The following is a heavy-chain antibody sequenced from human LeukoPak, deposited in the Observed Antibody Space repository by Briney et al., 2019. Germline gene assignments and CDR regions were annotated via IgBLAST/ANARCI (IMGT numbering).Heavy chain of an antibody. V-gene: IGHV3-30*03. CDR1: GFTFSNYG. J-gene: IGHJ4*02. Sequence: GRSLRLSCAASGFTFSNYGIHWVRQAPGKGLEWVAVISYDGSNKYYAESVKGRFTISRDNSKNTLYLQMNSLRAEDTAVYYCARDLSGPLDYWGQGTLVTVSS. CDR3: ARDLSGPLDY. CDR2: ISYDGSNK. D-gene: IGHD5-12*01.